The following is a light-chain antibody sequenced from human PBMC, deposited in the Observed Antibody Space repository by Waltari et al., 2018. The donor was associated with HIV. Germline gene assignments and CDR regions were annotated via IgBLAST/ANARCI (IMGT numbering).Light chain of an antibody. CDR2: KDS. J-gene: IGLJ2*01. V-gene: IGLV3-27*01. Sequence: SYELTQPSSVSVSPGQTARITCSGDALTTKYAPWFQQKPGQAPLLVISKDSERPSGIPERFSGSSSGTTVTLTINGAQVEDEADYYCYSAADNNRGVFGGGTKLTVL. CDR1: ALTTKY. CDR3: YSAADNNRGV.